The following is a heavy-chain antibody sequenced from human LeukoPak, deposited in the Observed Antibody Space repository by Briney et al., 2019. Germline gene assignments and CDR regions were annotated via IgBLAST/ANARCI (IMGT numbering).Heavy chain of an antibody. J-gene: IGHJ4*02. D-gene: IGHD4-11*01. V-gene: IGHV1-2*02. CDR3: ARAVGYSILPLSY. Sequence: APVKPSCKASGYIFTGYYIHWVRQAPGQGLEWMGWINPNTGGINYAQNFQGRVTMTRDTSISTAYMEVSRLRSDDTAVYYCARAVGYSILPLSYWGQGTMVTVSS. CDR1: GYIFTGYY. CDR2: INPNTGGI.